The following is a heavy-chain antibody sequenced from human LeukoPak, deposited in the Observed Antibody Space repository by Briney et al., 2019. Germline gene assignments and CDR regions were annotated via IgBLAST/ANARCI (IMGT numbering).Heavy chain of an antibody. J-gene: IGHJ4*02. Sequence: GASVKVSCKASGYTFTGYYMHWVRQAPGQGLEWMGWINPNSGGTNYAQKFQGRVTMTRDTSISTAYMELSRLRSDDTAVYYCAVASYGSGSYYDPVDYWGQGTLVTLSS. CDR3: AVASYGSGSYYDPVDY. V-gene: IGHV1-2*02. CDR1: GYTFTGYY. D-gene: IGHD3-10*01. CDR2: INPNSGGT.